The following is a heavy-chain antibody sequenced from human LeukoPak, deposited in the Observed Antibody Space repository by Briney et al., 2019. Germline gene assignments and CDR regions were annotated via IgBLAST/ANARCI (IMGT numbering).Heavy chain of an antibody. CDR3: AKDSYYDILTGYFDY. D-gene: IGHD3-9*01. V-gene: IGHV3-9*01. Sequence: PGGSLRLSCAASGFTFDDYAMHWVRQAPGKGLEWVSGISWNSGSIGYADSVKGRFTISRDNAKNSLYLQMNSLRAEDTALYYCAKDSYYDILTGYFDYWGQGTLVTVSS. J-gene: IGHJ4*02. CDR2: ISWNSGSI. CDR1: GFTFDDYA.